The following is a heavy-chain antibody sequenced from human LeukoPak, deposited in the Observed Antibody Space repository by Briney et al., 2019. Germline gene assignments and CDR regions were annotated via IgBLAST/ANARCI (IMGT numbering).Heavy chain of an antibody. CDR1: GFTFSSYG. J-gene: IGHJ4*02. CDR2: ISSSGSTI. V-gene: IGHV3-48*04. CDR3: ARDLMDWNALGWYFDY. D-gene: IGHD1-1*01. Sequence: GRSLRLSCAASGFTFSSYGMHWVRQAPGKGLEWVSYISSSGSTIYYADSVKGRFTISRDNAKNSLYLQMNSLRAEDTAVYYCARDLMDWNALGWYFDYWGQGTLVTVSS.